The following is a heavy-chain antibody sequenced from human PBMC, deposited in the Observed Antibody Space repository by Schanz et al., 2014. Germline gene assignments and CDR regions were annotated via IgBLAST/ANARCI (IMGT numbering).Heavy chain of an antibody. CDR1: GFPFSSYR. D-gene: IGHD2-15*01. CDR2: ISSSSSTR. Sequence: EVQLVESGGGLEQLGGPLRFSCAASGFPFSSYRMNWVRRLPGRGLEWVSYISSSSSTRYYAYSVKGRFTISRDNAKNSLFLQMNSLRAEDTAVYYCARDFLLEQLGYSHYYYAMDVWGQGTTVTVSS. CDR3: ARDFLLEQLGYSHYYYAMDV. J-gene: IGHJ6*02. V-gene: IGHV3-48*01.